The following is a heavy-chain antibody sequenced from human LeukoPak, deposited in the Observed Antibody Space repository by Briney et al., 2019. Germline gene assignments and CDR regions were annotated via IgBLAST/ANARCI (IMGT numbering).Heavy chain of an antibody. D-gene: IGHD1-26*01. J-gene: IGHJ4*02. CDR2: INGDGSNT. CDR1: GFTFSSYW. Sequence: GGSLRLSCAASGFTFSSYWMHWVRQAPGQGLAWVSRINGDGSNTSYADSVKGRLTISRDNSKNTLYLQMNSLRAEDTAVYYCAKDEGYSRNWGQGTLVTVSS. V-gene: IGHV3-74*01. CDR3: AKDEGYSRN.